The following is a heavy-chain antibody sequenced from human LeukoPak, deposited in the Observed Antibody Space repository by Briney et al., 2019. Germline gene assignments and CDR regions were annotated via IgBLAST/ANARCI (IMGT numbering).Heavy chain of an antibody. D-gene: IGHD2-2*01. CDR1: GFTFSSYG. CDR2: IWYDGSNK. V-gene: IGHV3-33*01. Sequence: GRSLRLSCAASGFTFSSYGMHWVRQAPGKGLEWVAVIWYDGSNKYYADSVKGRFTISRDNSKNTLYLQMNSLRAEDTAVYYCASSSRIVVVPAAPPSWFDPWGQGTLVTVSS. CDR3: ASSSRIVVVPAAPPSWFDP. J-gene: IGHJ5*02.